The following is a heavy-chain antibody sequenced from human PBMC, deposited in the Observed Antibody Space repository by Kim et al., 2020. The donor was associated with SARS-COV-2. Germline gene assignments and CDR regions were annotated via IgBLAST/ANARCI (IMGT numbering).Heavy chain of an antibody. Sequence: NYAQKFQGRVTITADESTSTACMELSSLRSEDTAVYYCARRGSGWYYFDYWGQGTLVTVSS. V-gene: IGHV1-69*01. J-gene: IGHJ4*02. CDR3: ARRGSGWYYFDY. D-gene: IGHD6-19*01.